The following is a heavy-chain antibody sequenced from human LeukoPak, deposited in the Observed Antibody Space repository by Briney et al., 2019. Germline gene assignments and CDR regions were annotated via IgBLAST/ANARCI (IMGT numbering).Heavy chain of an antibody. V-gene: IGHV1-69*13. Sequence: SVKVSCKASGGTFSSYAISWVRQAPGQGLEWMGGIIPIFGTANYAQKFQGRVTITADESTSTAYMELSSLRSEDTAVYYCARGRRIRWFEFDYWGQGTLVIVS. CDR3: ARGRRIRWFEFDY. CDR1: GGTFSSYA. J-gene: IGHJ4*02. D-gene: IGHD4-23*01. CDR2: IIPIFGTA.